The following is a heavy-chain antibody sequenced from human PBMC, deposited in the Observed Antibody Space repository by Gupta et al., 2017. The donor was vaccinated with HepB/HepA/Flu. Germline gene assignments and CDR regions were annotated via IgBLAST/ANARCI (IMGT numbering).Heavy chain of an antibody. CDR2: IYSGGST. J-gene: IGHJ6*02. Sequence: EVQVVESGEGLVQPGGSLRLSCAASGFTVSSDYMSWVRQAPGKGLEWVSVIYSGGSTYYADFVKGRFTISRDNSKNTLYLQMNSLTAEDTAVYYCARDPGLPNGMDVCGQGTTVTVSS. CDR3: ARDPGLPNGMDV. D-gene: IGHD1-14*01. V-gene: IGHV3-66*01. CDR1: GFTVSSDY.